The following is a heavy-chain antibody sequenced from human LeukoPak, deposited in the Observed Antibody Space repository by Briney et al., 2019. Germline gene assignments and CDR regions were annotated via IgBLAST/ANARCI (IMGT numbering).Heavy chain of an antibody. D-gene: IGHD6-13*01. V-gene: IGHV5-51*01. CDR1: GYSLSTYW. Sequence: GESLKISCKGYGYSLSTYWIGWVRQMPGKGLEWMGIMYPSDSDTRYSPSFQDQVTISADKSISTAYLHWSSLKASDSAMYYCATHCVGSSWFGFDSWGQGTLVTVSS. J-gene: IGHJ4*02. CDR3: ATHCVGSSWFGFDS. CDR2: MYPSDSDT.